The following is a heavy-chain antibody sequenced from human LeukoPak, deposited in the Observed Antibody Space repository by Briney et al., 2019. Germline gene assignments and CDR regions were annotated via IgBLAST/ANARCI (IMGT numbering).Heavy chain of an antibody. CDR3: ARLLDNDSSGAPHTFDM. CDR1: GGSISSHY. CDR2: IYYSGRA. D-gene: IGHD3-22*01. Sequence: ETLSLTCAVSGGSISSHYWSWIRQPPGKRLEWIGFIYYSGRARYNPSLRSRVTISADTSKNHLSLKLTSVTAADTALYYCARLLDNDSSGAPHTFDMWGQGIMATVSS. V-gene: IGHV4-59*11. J-gene: IGHJ3*02.